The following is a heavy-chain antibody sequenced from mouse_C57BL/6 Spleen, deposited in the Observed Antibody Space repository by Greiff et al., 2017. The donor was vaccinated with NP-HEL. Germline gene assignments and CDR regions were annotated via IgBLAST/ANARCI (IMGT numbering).Heavy chain of an antibody. J-gene: IGHJ1*03. Sequence: EVQLQESGGGLVQPGGSMTLSCVASGFTFSNYWMNWVRQSPVKGLEWVAQIRLKSDNYATHYAESVKGRFTISRDDSKSSVYLQMNNLRAEDTVIYYCTTWDWYFDVWGTGTTVTVSS. V-gene: IGHV6-3*01. CDR3: TTWDWYFDV. CDR2: IRLKSDNYAT. D-gene: IGHD4-1*01. CDR1: GFTFSNYW.